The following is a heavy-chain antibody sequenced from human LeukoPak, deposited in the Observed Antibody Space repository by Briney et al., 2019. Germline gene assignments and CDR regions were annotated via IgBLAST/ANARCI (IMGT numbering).Heavy chain of an antibody. CDR3: AKDDAWGRYKD. J-gene: IGHJ1*01. Sequence: GGSLRLSCAASGFTFSSYAKSWVRQAPGKGLEWVSGIGGSSGYMTYYAESVKGRFTISRDNSQNMLYLQMNSLRAEDTAVYYCAKDDAWGRYKDWGQGTLVTVSS. D-gene: IGHD3-16*01. CDR1: GFTFSSYA. V-gene: IGHV3-23*01. CDR2: IGGSSGYMT.